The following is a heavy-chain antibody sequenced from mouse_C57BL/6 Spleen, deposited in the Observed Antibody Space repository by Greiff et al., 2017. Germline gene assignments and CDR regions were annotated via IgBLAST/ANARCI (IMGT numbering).Heavy chain of an antibody. V-gene: IGHV1-47*01. CDR3: ARGGYYDYGGFAY. CDR1: GYTFTTYP. Sequence: QVQLLQSGADLVKPGASVKLSCKASGYTFTTYPIEWIKQNHGKSLEWIGSFHPYNDDTKYNDKLKGKATFTVDKSSSTLYLELSRLTSDDSAVYYCARGGYYDYGGFAYWGQGTLVTVSA. J-gene: IGHJ3*01. CDR2: FHPYNDDT. D-gene: IGHD2-4*01.